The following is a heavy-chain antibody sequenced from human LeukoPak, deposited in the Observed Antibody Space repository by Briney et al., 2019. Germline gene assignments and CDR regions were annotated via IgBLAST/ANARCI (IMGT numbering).Heavy chain of an antibody. D-gene: IGHD4-23*01. V-gene: IGHV4-61*02. J-gene: IGHJ3*02. Sequence: SQTLPLTCTGYIGSISSGRCYWSWIRQPAGKGLEWIGRIYTSGSTNYNPSLKSRVTISVDTSKNQFSLKLSSVTAADTAVYYCARAGVTLSAFDIWGQGTMVTVSS. CDR2: IYTSGST. CDR1: IGSISSGRCY. CDR3: ARAGVTLSAFDI.